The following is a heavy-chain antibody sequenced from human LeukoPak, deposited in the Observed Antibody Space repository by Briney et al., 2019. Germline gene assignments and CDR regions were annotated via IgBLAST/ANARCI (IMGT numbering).Heavy chain of an antibody. CDR1: GYSISSGYY. Sequence: SETLSLTCTVSGYSISSGYYWGWIRQPPGKGLEWIGEINHSGSTNYNPSLKSRVTISVDTSKNQFSLKLSSVTAADTAVYYCARGKTRTSIAPLRSRLEYYFDYWGQGSLVTVSS. V-gene: IGHV4-38-2*02. J-gene: IGHJ4*02. CDR2: INHSGST. D-gene: IGHD6-6*01. CDR3: ARGKTRTSIAPLRSRLEYYFDY.